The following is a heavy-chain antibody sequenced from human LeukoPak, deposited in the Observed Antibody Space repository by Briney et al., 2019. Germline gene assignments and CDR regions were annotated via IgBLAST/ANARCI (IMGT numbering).Heavy chain of an antibody. J-gene: IGHJ4*02. V-gene: IGHV1-69*05. Sequence: SVKVSCKASGGTFSSYAISWVRQAPGQGLEWMGGIIPIFGTANYAQKFQGRVTITTDESTSTAYMELSSLRSEDTAVYYCARGNDFWSGYPNFDYWGQGTLVTVSS. D-gene: IGHD3-3*01. CDR2: IIPIFGTA. CDR1: GGTFSSYA. CDR3: ARGNDFWSGYPNFDY.